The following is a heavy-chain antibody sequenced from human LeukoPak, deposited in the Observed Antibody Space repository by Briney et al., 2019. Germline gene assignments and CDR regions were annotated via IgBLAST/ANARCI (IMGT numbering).Heavy chain of an antibody. V-gene: IGHV4-59*01. D-gene: IGHD3-22*01. CDR3: ARGAPYYYDSSGYLFDY. CDR2: IYYSGST. J-gene: IGHJ4*02. Sequence: PSETISLTCTVSGGSINSYYWSWIRQPPGKGLEWIGYIYYSGSTNYNPSLKSRVTISVDTSKNQFSLKLSSVTAADTAVYYCARGAPYYYDSSGYLFDYWGQGTLVTVSS. CDR1: GGSINSYY.